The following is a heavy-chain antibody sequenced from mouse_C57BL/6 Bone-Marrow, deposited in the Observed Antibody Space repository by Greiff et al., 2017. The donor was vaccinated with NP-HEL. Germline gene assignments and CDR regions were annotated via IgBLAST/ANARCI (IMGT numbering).Heavy chain of an antibody. V-gene: IGHV1-81*01. D-gene: IGHD1-1*01. CDR2: IYPRSGNT. Sequence: QVQLQQSGAELARPGASVKLSCKASGYTFTSYGISWVKQRTGQGLEWIGEIYPRSGNTYYNEKFKGKATLTADKSSSTAYIELRSLTSEDSAVYFCARSGDYYGSSYWYFDVWGTGTTVTVSS. CDR3: ARSGDYYGSSYWYFDV. CDR1: GYTFTSYG. J-gene: IGHJ1*03.